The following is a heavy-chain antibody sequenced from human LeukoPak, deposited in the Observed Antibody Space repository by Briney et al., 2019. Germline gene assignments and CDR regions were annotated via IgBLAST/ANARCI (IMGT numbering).Heavy chain of an antibody. CDR2: IYPRDGST. CDR3: ARDQEGFDY. Sequence: GSVKVSCKASGYIFINNYIQWVRQAPGQGLEWVGMIYPRDGSTSYAQNFQGRVTVTRDTSTSTVHMELSGLTSEDTAVYYCARDQEGFDYWGQGTLVTVSS. CDR1: GYIFINNY. V-gene: IGHV1-46*01. J-gene: IGHJ4*02.